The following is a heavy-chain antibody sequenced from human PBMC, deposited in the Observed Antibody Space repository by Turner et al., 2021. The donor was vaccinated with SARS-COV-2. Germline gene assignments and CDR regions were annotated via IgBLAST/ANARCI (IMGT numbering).Heavy chain of an antibody. CDR3: ATAPANDYDRSGAKGFYYYYYGMDV. D-gene: IGHD3-22*01. Sequence: QFQLVQSWAAVKRPGASVKVTCKVSGSPLIELSMHWVRQAPGKGLGWGGGCDPEDGETINEQKFQGRVTMTENTSTDTANMELSSQRSEDTAVYNGATAPANDYDRSGAKGFYYYYYGMDVWGQGTTVTVSS. CDR2: CDPEDGET. J-gene: IGHJ6*02. V-gene: IGHV1-24*01. CDR1: GSPLIELS.